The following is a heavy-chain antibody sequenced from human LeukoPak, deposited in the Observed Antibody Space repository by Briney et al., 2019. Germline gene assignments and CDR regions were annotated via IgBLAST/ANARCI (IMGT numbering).Heavy chain of an antibody. CDR1: GGSISSYY. J-gene: IGHJ4*02. CDR2: IYYSGST. D-gene: IGHD2-15*01. CDR3: ARRGGYCSGGTCELDY. V-gene: IGHV4-59*08. Sequence: SETLSLTCTVSGGSISSYYWSWIRQPPGKGLEWIGYIYYSGSTNYNPSLKSRVTISVDTSKNQFSLKLGSVTAADTAVYYCARRGGYCSGGTCELDYWGQGTLVTVSS.